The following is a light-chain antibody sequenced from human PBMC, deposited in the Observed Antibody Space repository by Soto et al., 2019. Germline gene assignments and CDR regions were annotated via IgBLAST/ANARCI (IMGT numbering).Light chain of an antibody. CDR3: QHYDSSPGFT. V-gene: IGKV3-20*01. CDR2: GAS. CDR1: QSFHTNY. J-gene: IGKJ5*01. Sequence: ATLSCRASQSFHTNYLAWYQHRPGQAPRLLIYGASIRASGIPERFSGRGSGTDFTLTISRLEPEDSAVYYCQHYDSSPGFTFGGGTRLEIK.